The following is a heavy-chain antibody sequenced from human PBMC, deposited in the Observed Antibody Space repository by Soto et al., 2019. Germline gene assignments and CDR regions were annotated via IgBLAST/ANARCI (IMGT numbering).Heavy chain of an antibody. CDR2: IWYDGSNK. V-gene: IGHV3-33*01. J-gene: IGHJ4*02. D-gene: IGHD3-3*01. Sequence: GGSLRLSCAASGFTFSSYGMHWVRQAPGKGLEWVAVIWYDGSNKYYADSVKGRFTISRDNSKNTLYLQMNSLRAEDTAVYYCAREGVDFWSGYYNYYFDYWGQGTLVTVSS. CDR3: AREGVDFWSGYYNYYFDY. CDR1: GFTFSSYG.